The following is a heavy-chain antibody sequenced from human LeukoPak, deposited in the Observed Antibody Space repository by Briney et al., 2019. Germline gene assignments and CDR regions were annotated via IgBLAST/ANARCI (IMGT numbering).Heavy chain of an antibody. CDR2: IYTSGST. CDR1: GGSISSGSYY. J-gene: IGHJ4*02. D-gene: IGHD3-22*01. Sequence: PSQTLSLTCTVPGGSISSGSYYWSWIRQPAGKGLEWIGRIYTSGSTNYNPSLKSRVTISVDTSKNQFSLKLSSVTAADTAVYYCAREGCHYYDSSGYFSGVDYWGQGTLVTVSS. CDR3: AREGCHYYDSSGYFSGVDY. V-gene: IGHV4-61*02.